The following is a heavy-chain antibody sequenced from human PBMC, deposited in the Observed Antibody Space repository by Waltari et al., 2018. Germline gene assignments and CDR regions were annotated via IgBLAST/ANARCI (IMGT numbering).Heavy chain of an antibody. D-gene: IGHD3-3*01. CDR1: GFLLSTSGVG. J-gene: IGHJ4*02. Sequence: QITLKESGPTLVKPTQTLTLTCTFSGFLLSTSGVGVGWIRQPPGKALEWLALIYWNDDKRYSPSLKIRLTITKDTSKNQVVLTMTNMDPVDTATYYCAHISLTYYDFWSGYFYFDYWGQGTLVTVSS. CDR3: AHISLTYYDFWSGYFYFDY. CDR2: IYWNDDK. V-gene: IGHV2-5*01.